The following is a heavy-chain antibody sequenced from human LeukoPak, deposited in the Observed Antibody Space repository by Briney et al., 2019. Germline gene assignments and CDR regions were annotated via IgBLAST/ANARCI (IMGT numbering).Heavy chain of an antibody. Sequence: GGSLRLSCAASGFTFSSYAMHWVRQAPGKGLEWVAVISYDGSNKYYADSVKGRFTISRDNSKNTLYLQMNSLRAEDTAVYYCARGSRYSGYDVDKALYLQSIDYWGQGTLVTVSS. CDR2: ISYDGSNK. J-gene: IGHJ4*02. D-gene: IGHD5-12*01. CDR3: ARGSRYSGYDVDKALYLQSIDY. V-gene: IGHV3-30*04. CDR1: GFTFSSYA.